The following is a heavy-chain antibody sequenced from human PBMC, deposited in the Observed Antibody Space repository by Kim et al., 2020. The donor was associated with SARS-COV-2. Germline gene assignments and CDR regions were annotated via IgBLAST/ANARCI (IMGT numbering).Heavy chain of an antibody. CDR1: GFTFSSYA. V-gene: IGHV3-30-3*01. CDR3: ARANGGNYYYGMDV. D-gene: IGHD7-27*01. J-gene: IGHJ6*02. CDR2: ISYDGSNK. Sequence: GGSLRLSCAASGFTFSSYAMHWVRQAPGKGLEWVAVISYDGSNKYYADSVKGRFTISRDNSKNTLYLQMNSLRAEDTAVYYCARANGGNYYYGMDVWGQG.